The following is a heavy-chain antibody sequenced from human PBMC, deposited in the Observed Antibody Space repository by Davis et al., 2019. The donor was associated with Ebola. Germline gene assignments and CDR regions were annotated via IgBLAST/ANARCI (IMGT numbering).Heavy chain of an antibody. CDR3: APLYGMDV. CDR1: GYTFATYV. V-gene: IGHV7-4-1*02. Sequence: AASVKVSCKASGYTFATYVINWVRQAPGQGLEWMGWINTNTGNPTYAQGFTGRFVFSLDASVSTAYLQISNLEAEDTAVYYCAPLYGMDVWGQGTTVTVSS. CDR2: INTNTGNP. J-gene: IGHJ6*02.